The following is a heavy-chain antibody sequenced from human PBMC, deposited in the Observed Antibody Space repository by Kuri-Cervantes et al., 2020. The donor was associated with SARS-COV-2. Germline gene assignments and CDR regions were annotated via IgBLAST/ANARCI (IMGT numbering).Heavy chain of an antibody. CDR2: ISYDGSNK. CDR1: GFTFSSYA. J-gene: IGHJ4*02. Sequence: GESLKISCAASGFTFSSYAMHWVRQAPGKGLEWVAVISYDGSNKYYADSVKGRFTISRDNSKNTLYLQMNSLRAEDTAVYYCASSSPATVTYPFDNWGQGTLVTVSS. D-gene: IGHD4-17*01. V-gene: IGHV3-30*04. CDR3: ASSSPATVTYPFDN.